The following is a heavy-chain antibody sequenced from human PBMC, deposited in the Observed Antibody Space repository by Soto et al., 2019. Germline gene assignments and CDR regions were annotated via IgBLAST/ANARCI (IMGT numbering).Heavy chain of an antibody. Sequence: QVQLVESGGGVVQPGRSLRLSCAASGFTFSSYGMHWVRQAPGKGLEWVAVIWYDGSNKYYADSVKGRFTISRDNSKNTLYLQMNSLRAEDTAVYYCARALDSIEMATTRGYWGQGTLVTVSS. V-gene: IGHV3-33*01. D-gene: IGHD5-12*01. CDR2: IWYDGSNK. CDR3: ARALDSIEMATTRGY. J-gene: IGHJ4*02. CDR1: GFTFSSYG.